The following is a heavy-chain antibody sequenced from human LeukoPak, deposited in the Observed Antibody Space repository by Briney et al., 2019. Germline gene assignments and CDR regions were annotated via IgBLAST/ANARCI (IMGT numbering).Heavy chain of an antibody. J-gene: IGHJ6*02. V-gene: IGHV4-4*07. CDR1: SGSISSYY. CDR2: IYTSGST. CDR3: ARGYYDFWSGYYYYYGMEV. Sequence: SETLSLTCTVSSGSISSYYWSWIRQPAGEGLGWIGRIYTSGSTNYNPSLRGRVTMSVDTSKTQFSLKLSSVTAADTAVYYCARGYYDFWSGYYYYYGMEVWGQGTTVTVSS. D-gene: IGHD3-3*01.